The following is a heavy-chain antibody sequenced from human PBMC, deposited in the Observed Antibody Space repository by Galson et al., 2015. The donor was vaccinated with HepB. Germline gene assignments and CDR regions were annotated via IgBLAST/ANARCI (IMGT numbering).Heavy chain of an antibody. CDR2: ISGHAEKI. V-gene: IGHV3-23*01. J-gene: IGHJ4*02. Sequence: SLRLSCAASGFAFGSHTMIWVRQAPGRGLECVSAISGHAEKIYYAESLKGRFTISRDNSKSTVYLQISGLRVDDTAVYYCAKDCRYDFWQGSLFELWGQGTPVTVAS. CDR1: GFAFGSHT. D-gene: IGHD3-3*01. CDR3: AKDCRYDFWQGSLFEL.